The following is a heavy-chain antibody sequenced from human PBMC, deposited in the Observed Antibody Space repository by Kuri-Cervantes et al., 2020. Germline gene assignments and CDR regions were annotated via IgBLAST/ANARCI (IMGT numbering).Heavy chain of an antibody. CDR3: ARPPPNFGHCGGDCYSDAFDI. CDR1: GYSFTSYW. Sequence: GESLKISCKGSGYSFTSYWIGWVRQMPGKGLEWMRIIHPGDSDTRYSPSFQGQVTISADKSISTAYLQWSSLKASDTAMYYCARPPPNFGHCGGDCYSDAFDIWGQGTMVTVSS. D-gene: IGHD2-21*01. J-gene: IGHJ3*02. CDR2: IHPGDSDT. V-gene: IGHV5-51*01.